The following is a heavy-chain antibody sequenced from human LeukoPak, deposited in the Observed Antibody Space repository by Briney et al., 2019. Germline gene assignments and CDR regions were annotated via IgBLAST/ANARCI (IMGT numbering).Heavy chain of an antibody. CDR1: GGSFSGDS. Sequence: SETLSPTCAVYGGSFSGDSWSWIRQPPGKGLEWIGEINHSGSTNYNPSLKSRVTISVDTSKNQFSLKLSSVTAADTAVYYCARLPPYSSGWYYMDVWGKGTTVTISS. CDR3: ARLPPYSSGWYYMDV. D-gene: IGHD6-19*01. J-gene: IGHJ6*03. V-gene: IGHV4-34*01. CDR2: INHSGST.